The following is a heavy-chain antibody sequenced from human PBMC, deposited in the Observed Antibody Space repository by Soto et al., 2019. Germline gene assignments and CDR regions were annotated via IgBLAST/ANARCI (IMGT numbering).Heavy chain of an antibody. J-gene: IGHJ5*02. CDR2: INHSGST. CDR3: ARGRRSWFDP. Sequence: QVQLQQWGAGLLKPSETLSLTCAVYGGSFSGYYWSWIRQPPGKGLEWIGEINHSGSTHYNPSLKSRVTISVDTSKNQFSLKLSSVTAADTAVYYCARGRRSWFDPWGQGTLVTVSS. V-gene: IGHV4-34*01. CDR1: GGSFSGYY.